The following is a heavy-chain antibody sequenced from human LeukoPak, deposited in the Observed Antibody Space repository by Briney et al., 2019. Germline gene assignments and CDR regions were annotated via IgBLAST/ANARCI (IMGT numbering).Heavy chain of an antibody. J-gene: IGHJ6*04. CDR1: GLTVSSNY. Sequence: PGGSLRLSCAASGLTVSSNYMSWVRQAPGKGLGGVSAIYSGGSTYYADSVKGRFTISRDNSKNTLYLQMNSMRAEDTAVYYCARMGAGYSSSWYRGGYGMDVWGKGTTVTVSS. V-gene: IGHV3-53*01. D-gene: IGHD6-13*01. CDR2: IYSGGST. CDR3: ARMGAGYSSSWYRGGYGMDV.